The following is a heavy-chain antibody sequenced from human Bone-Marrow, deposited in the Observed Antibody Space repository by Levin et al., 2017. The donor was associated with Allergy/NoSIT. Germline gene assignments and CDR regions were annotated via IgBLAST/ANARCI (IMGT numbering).Heavy chain of an antibody. J-gene: IGHJ6*02. CDR1: GFTFSNYA. Sequence: PGGSLRLSCVASGFTFSNYAMTWVRQAQGKGLEWVSTINPKGSGTYYPDSVRGRFTISRDNSKNTLYLQMNSLRAEDTATYFCAKGAGSDWGNMVVWGQGTAVTVSS. V-gene: IGHV3-23*01. CDR3: AKGAGSDWGNMVV. D-gene: IGHD7-27*01. CDR2: INPKGSGT.